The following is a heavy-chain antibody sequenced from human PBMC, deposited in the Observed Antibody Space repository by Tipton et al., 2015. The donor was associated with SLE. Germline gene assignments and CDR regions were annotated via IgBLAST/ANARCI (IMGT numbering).Heavy chain of an antibody. Sequence: SPRLSCAASGFTFSSYGMHWVRQAPGKGLEWVAFIRYDGSNKYYADSVKGRFTISRDNSKNTLYLQMNSLRAEDTAVYYCAKGDPIRADYWGQGALVTVSS. CDR3: AKGDPIRADY. CDR2: IRYDGSNK. J-gene: IGHJ4*02. V-gene: IGHV3-30*02. D-gene: IGHD1-14*01. CDR1: GFTFSSYG.